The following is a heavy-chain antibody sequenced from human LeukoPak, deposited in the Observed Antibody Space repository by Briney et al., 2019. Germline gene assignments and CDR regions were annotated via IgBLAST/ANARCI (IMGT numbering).Heavy chain of an antibody. CDR3: ALGGWELKDYYYYYMDV. J-gene: IGHJ6*03. Sequence: SETLSLTCTVSGGSISSGSYYWSWIRQPAGKGLEWIGRIYTSGSTNYNPSLKSRVTISVDTSKNQFSLKLSSVTAADTGVYYCALGGWELKDYYYYYMDVWGKGTTVTVSS. D-gene: IGHD1-26*01. CDR1: GGSISSGSYY. CDR2: IYTSGST. V-gene: IGHV4-61*02.